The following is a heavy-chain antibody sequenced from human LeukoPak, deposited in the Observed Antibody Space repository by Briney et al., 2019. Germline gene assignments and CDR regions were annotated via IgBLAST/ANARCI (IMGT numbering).Heavy chain of an antibody. J-gene: IGHJ3*02. CDR1: GYSFTSYW. V-gene: IGHV5-51*01. CDR3: ASSHDPIVVVPAPSAAFDI. Sequence: GESLKISCKGSGYSFTSYWIGWVRQMPGKGLEWMGIIYPGDSDTRYSPSFQGQVTIAAHKSISTTYLQWSSLKASDTAMYYCASSHDPIVVVPAPSAAFDIWGQGKMVTVSS. D-gene: IGHD2-21*02. CDR2: IYPGDSDT.